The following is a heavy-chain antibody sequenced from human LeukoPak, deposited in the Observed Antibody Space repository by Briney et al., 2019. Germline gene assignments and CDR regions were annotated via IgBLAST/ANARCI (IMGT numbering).Heavy chain of an antibody. V-gene: IGHV3-48*04. CDR3: ARVAEAAAFDS. Sequence: PGGSLRLSCAASGFTFRSYGMTWVRQAPGKGLEWVSYISSSGSTIYYADSVKGRFAISRDNAKNSLYLQMNSLKPEDTAVYYCARVAEAAAFDSWGQGTLVTVSS. D-gene: IGHD6-13*01. CDR1: GFTFRSYG. CDR2: ISSSGSTI. J-gene: IGHJ4*02.